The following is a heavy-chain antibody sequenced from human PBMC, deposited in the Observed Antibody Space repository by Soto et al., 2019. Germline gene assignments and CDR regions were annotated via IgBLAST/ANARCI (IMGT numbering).Heavy chain of an antibody. J-gene: IGHJ4*02. V-gene: IGHV3-33*01. CDR1: GFTFSSYG. D-gene: IGHD3-22*01. CDR3: ARDYDSSGYPRYYFDY. CDR2: IWYDGSNK. Sequence: GGSLILSCAASGFTFSSYGMHWVRQAPGKGLEWVAVIWYDGSNKYYADSVKGRFTISRDNSKNTLYLQMNSLRAEDTAVYYCARDYDSSGYPRYYFDYWGQGILVTVSS.